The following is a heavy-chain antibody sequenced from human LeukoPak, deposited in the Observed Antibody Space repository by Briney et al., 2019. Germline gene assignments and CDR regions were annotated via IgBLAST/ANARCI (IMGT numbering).Heavy chain of an antibody. Sequence: SETLSLTCTVSGGSISSGGYYWSWIRQHPGKGLEWIGYIYYSGSTYYNPSLKSRVTISVDTSKNQFSLKLSSVTAADTAVYYCARATVPNGETFDIWGLGTMVTVSS. CDR1: GGSISSGGYY. D-gene: IGHD4-17*01. J-gene: IGHJ3*02. CDR2: IYYSGST. CDR3: ARATVPNGETFDI. V-gene: IGHV4-31*03.